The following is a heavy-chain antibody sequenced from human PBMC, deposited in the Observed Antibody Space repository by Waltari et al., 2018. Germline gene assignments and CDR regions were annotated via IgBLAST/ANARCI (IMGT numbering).Heavy chain of an antibody. CDR1: GGSISSGGYS. CDR2: IYHSGST. J-gene: IGHJ6*03. Sequence: QLQLQESGSGLVKPSQTLSLTCAVSGGSISSGGYSWSWIRQPPGKGLEWIGYIYHSGSTYYNPSLKSRVTISVDRSKNQFSLKLSSVTAADTAVYYGARVVPAAIAGYYYYYYMDVWGKGTTVTISS. CDR3: ARVVPAAIAGYYYYYYMDV. D-gene: IGHD2-2*01. V-gene: IGHV4-30-2*01.